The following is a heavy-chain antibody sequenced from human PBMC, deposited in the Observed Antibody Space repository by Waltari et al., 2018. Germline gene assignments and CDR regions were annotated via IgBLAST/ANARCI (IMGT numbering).Heavy chain of an antibody. Sequence: EVQLVESGGGLVQPGGSLRLSCAASGFTFSSYWMSWVRRAPGKGREWVANINQHGSETYYVDSVEGRFTSSRDNAKNSLYLQMNSLRVEDTAVYYCARDSSLRYYFDYWGQGTLVTVSS. J-gene: IGHJ4*02. CDR1: GFTFSSYW. CDR2: INQHGSET. V-gene: IGHV3-7*01. CDR3: ARDSSLRYYFDY.